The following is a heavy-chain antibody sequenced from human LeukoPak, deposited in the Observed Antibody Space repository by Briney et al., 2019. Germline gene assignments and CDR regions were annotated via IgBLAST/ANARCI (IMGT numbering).Heavy chain of an antibody. CDR2: ISSSSSYI. CDR3: ARDLFPRIAAAGT. J-gene: IGHJ5*02. Sequence: PGGSLRLSCAASGFTFSSYSMNWVRQARGKGLEWVSSISSSSSYIYYADSVKGRFTISRDNAKNSLYLQMNSLRAEDTAVYYCARDLFPRIAAAGTWGQGTLVTVSS. D-gene: IGHD6-13*01. V-gene: IGHV3-21*01. CDR1: GFTFSSYS.